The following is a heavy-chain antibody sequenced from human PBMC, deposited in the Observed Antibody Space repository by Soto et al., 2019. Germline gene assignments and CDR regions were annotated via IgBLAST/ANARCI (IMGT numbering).Heavy chain of an antibody. Sequence: GVLRLSCEASGFTFSGFDMHWVRQPTGKGLEWVSTIGTAGDTYYAVSVKGRFTISRDNAKNSLSLQMNSLRAGDTAVYFCARGQEVGAHFFDSWGQGTQVTVS. D-gene: IGHD2-15*01. CDR1: GFTFSGFD. J-gene: IGHJ4*02. CDR3: ARGQEVGAHFFDS. V-gene: IGHV3-13*01. CDR2: IGTAGDT.